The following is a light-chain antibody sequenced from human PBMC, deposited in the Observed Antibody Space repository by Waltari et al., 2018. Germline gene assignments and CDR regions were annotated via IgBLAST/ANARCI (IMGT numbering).Light chain of an antibody. CDR1: QSVSTS. V-gene: IGKV3-11*01. J-gene: IGKJ1*01. Sequence: EIVFTQSPVTLSLSPGERATLSCRDSQSVSTSLTWYQHRPGQAPRLLIYDASTRATGIPARFSGSGFGTDFTLTISSLEPEDFAVYYCQRRSNSPPWTFGQGTTVEVK. CDR2: DAS. CDR3: QRRSNSPPWT.